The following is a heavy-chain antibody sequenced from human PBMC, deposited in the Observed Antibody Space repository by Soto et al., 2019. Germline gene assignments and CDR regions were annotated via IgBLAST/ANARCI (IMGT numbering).Heavy chain of an antibody. CDR3: ARDYDYGDRGLFGYYYYYMDV. J-gene: IGHJ6*03. D-gene: IGHD4-17*01. V-gene: IGHV3-48*01. CDR1: GFTFSSYS. CDR2: ISSSSSTI. Sequence: PGGSLRLSCAASGFTFSSYSMNWVRQAPGKGLEWVSYISSSSSTIYYADSVKGRFTISRDNAKNSLYLQMNSLRAEDTAVYYCARDYDYGDRGLFGYYYYYMDVWGKGTTVTVSS.